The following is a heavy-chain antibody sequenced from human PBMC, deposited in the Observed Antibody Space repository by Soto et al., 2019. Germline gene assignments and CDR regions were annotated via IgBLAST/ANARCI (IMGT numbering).Heavy chain of an antibody. CDR2: ISAYNGNT. J-gene: IGHJ6*02. CDR3: ASLGGIVGATTRNYYYYGMDV. D-gene: IGHD1-26*01. CDR1: GYTFTSYG. V-gene: IGHV1-18*01. Sequence: QVQLVQSGAEVKKPGASVKVSCKASGYTFTSYGISWVRQAPGQGLEWMGWISAYNGNTNYAQKLQGRVTMTTATPTSTAYMELSSLRSDDTAVYYCASLGGIVGATTRNYYYYGMDVWGQGTTVTVSS.